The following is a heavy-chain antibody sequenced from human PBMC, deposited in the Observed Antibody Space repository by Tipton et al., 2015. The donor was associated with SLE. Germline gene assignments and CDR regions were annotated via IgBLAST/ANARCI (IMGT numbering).Heavy chain of an antibody. D-gene: IGHD6-6*01. CDR3: ARRVIAARPSTSWYFDH. V-gene: IGHV4-59*12. CDR1: GGSISSYY. CDR2: IYYSGST. Sequence: LRLSCTVSGGSISSYYWSWIRQPPGKGLEWIGYIYYSGSTNYNPSLKSRVTISVDTSKNQFSLKLSSVTAADTAVYYCARRVIAARPSTSWYFDHWGQGTRVTVSS. J-gene: IGHJ4*02.